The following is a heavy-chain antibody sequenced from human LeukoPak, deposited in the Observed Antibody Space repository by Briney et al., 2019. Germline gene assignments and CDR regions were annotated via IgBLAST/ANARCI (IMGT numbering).Heavy chain of an antibody. CDR1: GFTFSSYG. CDR3: ARVKVRYFDWAPIGY. Sequence: GGSLRLSCAASGFTFSSYGMHWVRQAPGKGLEWVAVIWYGGSNKYYADSVKGRFTISRDNSKNTLYLQMNSLRAEDTAVYYCARVKVRYFDWAPIGYWGQGTLVTVSS. CDR2: IWYGGSNK. D-gene: IGHD3-9*01. J-gene: IGHJ4*02. V-gene: IGHV3-33*01.